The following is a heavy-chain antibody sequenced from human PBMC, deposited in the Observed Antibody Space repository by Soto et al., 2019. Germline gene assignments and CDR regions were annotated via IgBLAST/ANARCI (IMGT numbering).Heavy chain of an antibody. CDR3: ARERPYSGSYQG. J-gene: IGHJ4*02. V-gene: IGHV3-30-3*01. Sequence: QVQLVESGGGVVQPGRSLRLSCAASGFTFSSYAMHWVRQAPGKGLEWVAVISYDGSNKYYADSVKGRFTISRDNSKNTLYLQMNSLRAEDTAVYYCARERPYSGSYQGWGQGTLVTVSS. D-gene: IGHD1-26*01. CDR2: ISYDGSNK. CDR1: GFTFSSYA.